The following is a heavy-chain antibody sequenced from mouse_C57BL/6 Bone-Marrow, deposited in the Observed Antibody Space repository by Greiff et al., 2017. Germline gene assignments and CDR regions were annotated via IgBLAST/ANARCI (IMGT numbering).Heavy chain of an antibody. D-gene: IGHD1-1*01. Sequence: DVHLVASWGGLVKPGGSLKLSCAASGFSFSSYTMSWVRQTPGKRLEWVATISGGGGNTYYPASVQGRFTISSDTAKNTLYLQMSSRRSEDTALYYCARRGDYGSRGWYFDVWGTGTTVTVSS. J-gene: IGHJ1*03. CDR2: ISGGGGNT. V-gene: IGHV5-9*01. CDR1: GFSFSSYT. CDR3: ARRGDYGSRGWYFDV.